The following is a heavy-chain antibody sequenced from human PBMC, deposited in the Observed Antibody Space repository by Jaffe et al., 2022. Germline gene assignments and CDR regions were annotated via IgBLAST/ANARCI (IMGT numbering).Heavy chain of an antibody. CDR1: GFTFSSYG. D-gene: IGHD4-17*01. Sequence: QVQLVESGGGVVQPGGSLRLSCAASGFTFSSYGMHWVRQAPGKGLEWVAFIRYDGSNKYYADSVKGRFTISRDNSKNTLYLQMNSLRAEDTAVYYCAKDVRDYGGYYFDYWGQGTLVTVSS. V-gene: IGHV3-30*02. CDR3: AKDVRDYGGYYFDY. CDR2: IRYDGSNK. J-gene: IGHJ4*02.